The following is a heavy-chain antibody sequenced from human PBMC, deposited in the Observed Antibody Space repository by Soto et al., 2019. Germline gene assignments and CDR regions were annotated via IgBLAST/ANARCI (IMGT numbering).Heavy chain of an antibody. Sequence: QPGGSLRLSCAASGFTFSSYWMSWVRQAPGKGLEWVANIKQDGSEKYYVDSVKGRFTISRDNAKNSLYLQMNSLRAEDTAVYYCVRDEGYCSGGSCPIPPYYGMDVWGQGTTVTVSS. CDR3: VRDEGYCSGGSCPIPPYYGMDV. V-gene: IGHV3-7*03. D-gene: IGHD2-15*01. CDR1: GFTFSSYW. J-gene: IGHJ6*02. CDR2: IKQDGSEK.